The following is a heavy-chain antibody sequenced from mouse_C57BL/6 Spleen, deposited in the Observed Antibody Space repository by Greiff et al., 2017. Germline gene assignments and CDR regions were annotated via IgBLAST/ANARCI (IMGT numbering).Heavy chain of an antibody. D-gene: IGHD2-3*01. V-gene: IGHV1-53*01. Sequence: VQLQQPGTELVKPGASVKLSCKASGYTFTSYWMHWVKQRPGQGLEWIGNINPSNGGTNYNEKFKSKATLTVDKSSSTAYMQLSSLTSEDSAVYYGAGGDGYYGGFAYWGQGTLVTVSA. CDR1: GYTFTSYW. CDR3: AGGDGYYGGFAY. CDR2: INPSNGGT. J-gene: IGHJ3*01.